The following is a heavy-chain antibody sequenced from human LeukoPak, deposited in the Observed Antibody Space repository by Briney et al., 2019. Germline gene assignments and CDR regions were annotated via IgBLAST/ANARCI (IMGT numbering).Heavy chain of an antibody. CDR2: IYYSGST. J-gene: IGHJ4*02. CDR1: GGSISSYY. D-gene: IGHD3-22*01. Sequence: SETLSLTCTVSGGSISSYYWSWIRQPPGKGLEWVGYIYYSGSTNYNPSLKSRVTISVDTSKNQFSLKPSSVTAADTAVYYCARSTPLADYYDSSGYYTPGYYFDYWGQGTLVTVSS. V-gene: IGHV4-59*01. CDR3: ARSTPLADYYDSSGYYTPGYYFDY.